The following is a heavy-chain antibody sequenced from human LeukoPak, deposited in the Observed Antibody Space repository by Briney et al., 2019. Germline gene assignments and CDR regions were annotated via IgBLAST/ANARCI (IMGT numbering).Heavy chain of an antibody. CDR1: GGSFSGYY. CDR3: ARGPDGHWYFDL. D-gene: IGHD1-14*01. J-gene: IGHJ2*01. Sequence: SETLSLTCAVHGGSFSGYYWSWIRQPPGKGLEWIGEINHSGSTNYNPSLKSRVTISVDTSKNQFSLKLSSVTAADTAVYYCARGPDGHWYFDLWGRGTLVTVSS. V-gene: IGHV4-34*01. CDR2: INHSGST.